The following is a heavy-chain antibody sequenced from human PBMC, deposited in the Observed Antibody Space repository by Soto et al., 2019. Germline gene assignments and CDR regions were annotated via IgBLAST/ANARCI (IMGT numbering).Heavy chain of an antibody. CDR1: GISITSPY. CDR3: ARGRHWFGP. V-gene: IGHV4-59*08. CDR2: ISDRGDI. J-gene: IGHJ5*02. Sequence: SETLSLTCTVSGISITSPYWNWFRQSPGKGLEWIGQISDRGDINYNPPLESRVAISTDTSKNQVSLTLTAVNAADTAVYFCARGRHWFGPWGQGTLVTSPQ.